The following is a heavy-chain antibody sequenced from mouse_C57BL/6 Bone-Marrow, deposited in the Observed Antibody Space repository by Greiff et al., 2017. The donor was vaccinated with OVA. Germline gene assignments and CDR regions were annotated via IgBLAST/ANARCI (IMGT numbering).Heavy chain of an antibody. V-gene: IGHV7-3*01. D-gene: IGHD2-4*01. CDR2: IRNKANGYTT. CDR1: GFTFTDYY. CDR3: ARYGDYGGFAY. Sequence: EVHLVESGGGLVQPGGSLSLSCAASGFTFTDYYMSWVRQPPGKALEWLGFIRNKANGYTTEYSASVKGRFTISRDNSQSILYLQMNALRAEDSATYYCARYGDYGGFAYWGQGTLVTVSA. J-gene: IGHJ3*01.